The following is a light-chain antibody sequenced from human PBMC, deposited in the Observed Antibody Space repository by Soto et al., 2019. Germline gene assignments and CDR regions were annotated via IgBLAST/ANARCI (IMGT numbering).Light chain of an antibody. CDR2: AAS. Sequence: DIQMTQSPSSLSASVGDRVTITCRARQSISSYLNWYQQKPGKAPKVLIYAASSLQSGVPSRFSGSGSGTDFTLTISTLQPEDFATYYCQQSYSSPLTFGGGTKVAIK. V-gene: IGKV1-39*01. J-gene: IGKJ4*01. CDR1: QSISSY. CDR3: QQSYSSPLT.